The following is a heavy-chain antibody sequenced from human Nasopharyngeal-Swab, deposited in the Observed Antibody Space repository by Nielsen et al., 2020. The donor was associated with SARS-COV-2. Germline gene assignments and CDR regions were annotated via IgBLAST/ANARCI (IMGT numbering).Heavy chain of an antibody. Sequence: GESLKISCAASGFTFSSYGMHWVRQAPGKGLEWVAVISYDGSNKYYADSVKGRFTISRDNSKNTLYLQMNSLRAEDTAVYYCAKGYFDWLLVGYFDYWGQGTLVTVSS. V-gene: IGHV3-30*18. J-gene: IGHJ4*02. CDR2: ISYDGSNK. CDR1: GFTFSSYG. CDR3: AKGYFDWLLVGYFDY. D-gene: IGHD3-9*01.